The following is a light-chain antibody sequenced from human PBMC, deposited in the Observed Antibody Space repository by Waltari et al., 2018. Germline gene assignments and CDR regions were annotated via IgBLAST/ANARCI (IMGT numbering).Light chain of an antibody. CDR3: LQHESYPLT. Sequence: DIQMTQSPSSLSASVGDTVTITCRASQGISTYLNWFQQKPGRAPKLLIYAASSLESGVPSRFSGSGSGTEFTLTISSLQPEDFAVYYCLQHESYPLTFGGGTRVEIK. CDR2: AAS. V-gene: IGKV1-17*01. J-gene: IGKJ4*01. CDR1: QGISTY.